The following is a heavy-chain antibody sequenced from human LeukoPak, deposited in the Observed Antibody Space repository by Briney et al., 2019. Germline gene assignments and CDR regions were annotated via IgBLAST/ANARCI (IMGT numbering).Heavy chain of an antibody. CDR3: ARVYGSSNYYYDRYYYYMDV. V-gene: IGHV3-23*01. D-gene: IGHD3-22*01. CDR1: GLYYESYA. Sequence: PGVSLRLLCATWGLYYESYAMRWVRHARGKGLEGVLGVSGNGASTYYADSVQGRFTISRDSSKNTLYLQLSSLRVEDTAVYYCARVYGSSNYYYDRYYYYMDVWGRGTTVTVSS. CDR2: VSGNGAST. J-gene: IGHJ6*03.